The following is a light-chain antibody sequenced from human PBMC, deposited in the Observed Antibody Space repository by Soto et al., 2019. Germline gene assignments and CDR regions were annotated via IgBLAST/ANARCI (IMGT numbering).Light chain of an antibody. Sequence: SGLTQPPSVSRAPGQRVAISFTGSSSNIGAEYDVHWYQQLPGTAPKRHIYGDNNRPSGVPDRFSGSKSGTSASLAITGLQPEDEADYYCQSYDSSVTTFVFGTGTKVTVL. CDR1: SSNIGAEYD. CDR2: GDN. CDR3: QSYDSSVTTFV. V-gene: IGLV1-40*01. J-gene: IGLJ1*01.